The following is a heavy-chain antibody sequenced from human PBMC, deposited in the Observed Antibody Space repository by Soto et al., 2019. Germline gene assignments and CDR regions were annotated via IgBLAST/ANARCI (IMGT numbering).Heavy chain of an antibody. CDR1: GYTFTGYY. CDR2: INPNSGFT. CDR3: ARGLHIAVAGTGGT. V-gene: IGHV1-2*02. Sequence: QVQLVQSGAEVKKPGASVKVSCKASGYTFTGYYMQWVRQAPGQGLEWMGWINPNSGFTKYAQKFQGRVTMNRDTSISTAYMELSRLRSDDTAVYYCARGLHIAVAGTGGTWGQGTLVTVSS. D-gene: IGHD6-19*01. J-gene: IGHJ5*02.